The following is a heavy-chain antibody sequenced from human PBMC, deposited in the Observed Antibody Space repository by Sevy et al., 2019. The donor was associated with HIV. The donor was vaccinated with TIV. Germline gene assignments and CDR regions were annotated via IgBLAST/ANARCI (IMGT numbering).Heavy chain of an antibody. Sequence: GGSLRLSCAASGFTFSSYAMSWVRQAPGKGLEWVSAISGSGGRTYYADSVKGRFTISRDNSKNTLYLQMNSLRAEDTAVDYSAKYLSTRTYSYNGMDDWGQGTTVTVSS. CDR1: GFTFSSYA. D-gene: IGHD2-2*01. CDR3: AKYLSTRTYSYNGMDD. CDR2: ISGSGGRT. J-gene: IGHJ6*02. V-gene: IGHV3-23*01.